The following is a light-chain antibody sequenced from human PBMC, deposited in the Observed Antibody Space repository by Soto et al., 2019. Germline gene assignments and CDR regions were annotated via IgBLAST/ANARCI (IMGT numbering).Light chain of an antibody. J-gene: IGKJ4*01. V-gene: IGKV3-20*01. CDR3: QQYGSXPLT. CDR2: GAS. CDR1: QSVSGDY. Sequence: EIVLTQSPGTLSLSLGEIATLSCRAIQSVSGDYVSWYRQKPGQVPTVLIYGASTSDTGITDRFSGSGYGTDFTLTISRVEPEDFAVYYSQQYGSXPLTCGGGTKV.